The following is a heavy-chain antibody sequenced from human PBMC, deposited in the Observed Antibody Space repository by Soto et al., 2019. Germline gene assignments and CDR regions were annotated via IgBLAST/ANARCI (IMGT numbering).Heavy chain of an antibody. CDR3: ARGIELYSGSYWFDY. D-gene: IGHD1-26*01. CDR1: GGSISSSKW. Sequence: KTSETLSLTCAVSGGSISSSKWWSWVRQPPGKGLEWIGEIYHSGSTNNNPSLKSRVIISVDKAKNQFSLKLTSVTAADTAVYYCARGIELYSGSYWFDYWGQGTLVTVSS. CDR2: IYHSGST. V-gene: IGHV4-4*02. J-gene: IGHJ4*02.